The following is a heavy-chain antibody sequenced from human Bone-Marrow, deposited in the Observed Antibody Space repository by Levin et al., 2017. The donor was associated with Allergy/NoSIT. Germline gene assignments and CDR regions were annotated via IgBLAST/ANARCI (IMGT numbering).Heavy chain of an antibody. CDR2: ISAYNGNT. CDR3: ARDFAWEDIVLSAPHEGRNWFDP. J-gene: IGHJ5*02. Sequence: PGGSLRLSCKASGYTFTSYGISWVRQAPGQGLEWMGWISAYNGNTNYAQKLQGRVTMTTDTSTSTAYMELRSLRSDDTAVYYCARDFAWEDIVLSAPHEGRNWFDPWGQGTLVTVSS. D-gene: IGHD2-8*01. V-gene: IGHV1-18*01. CDR1: GYTFTSYG.